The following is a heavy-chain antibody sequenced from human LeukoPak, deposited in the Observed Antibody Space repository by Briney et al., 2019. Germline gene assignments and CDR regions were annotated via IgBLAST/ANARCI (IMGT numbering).Heavy chain of an antibody. V-gene: IGHV3-13*01. CDR3: ARVTSGSYYGY. D-gene: IGHD1-26*01. J-gene: IGHJ4*02. CDR1: GFTFSSYD. CDR2: IGTAGDT. Sequence: PGGSLRLSCAASGFTFSSYDMHWVRQATGKGLEWVSAIGTAGDTYYPGSVKGRFTISRENAKNSLYLQMNSLRAGDTAVYYCARVTSGSYYGYWGQGTLVTVSS.